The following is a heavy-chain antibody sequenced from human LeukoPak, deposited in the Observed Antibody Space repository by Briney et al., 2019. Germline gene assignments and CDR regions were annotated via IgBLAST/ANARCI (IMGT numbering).Heavy chain of an antibody. CDR2: ISRSGSHT. CDR1: GFTFSDYY. J-gene: IGHJ4*02. D-gene: IGHD6-13*01. V-gene: IGHV3-11*06. Sequence: RGSLRLSCAASGFTFSDYYMSWIRQAPGKGLEWLSYISRSGSHTPYADSVKGRFTVSRDNAKNSLSLELNSLRVDDTAIYYCARVGSTAEAGTPDYWGQGTLVTVSS. CDR3: ARVGSTAEAGTPDY.